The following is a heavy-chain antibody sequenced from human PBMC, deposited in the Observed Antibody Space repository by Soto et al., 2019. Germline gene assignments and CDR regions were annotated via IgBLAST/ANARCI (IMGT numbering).Heavy chain of an antibody. D-gene: IGHD1-26*01. CDR1: GFTFDDYA. CDR2: ISWNSGSI. Sequence: GGSLRLSCAASGFTFDDYAMHWVRQAPGKGLEWVSGISWNSGSIGYADSVKGRFTISRDNAKNSLYLQMNSLRAEDTALYYCAKDKSYYYYYYGMDVWGQGTTVTVSS. J-gene: IGHJ6*02. CDR3: AKDKSYYYYYYGMDV. V-gene: IGHV3-9*01.